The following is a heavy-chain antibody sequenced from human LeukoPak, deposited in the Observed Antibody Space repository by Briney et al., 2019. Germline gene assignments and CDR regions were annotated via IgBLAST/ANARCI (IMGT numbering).Heavy chain of an antibody. Sequence: PSETLSLTCTVSGGSISSYHWSWIRQPAGKGLEWIGRIYTSGSTNYNPSLKSRVTMSVDTSKNQFSLKLSSVTAADTAVYYCASSPRLTGITMIDHYFDYWGQGTLVTVSS. J-gene: IGHJ4*02. CDR3: ASSPRLTGITMIDHYFDY. CDR1: GGSISSYH. V-gene: IGHV4-4*07. D-gene: IGHD3-22*01. CDR2: IYTSGST.